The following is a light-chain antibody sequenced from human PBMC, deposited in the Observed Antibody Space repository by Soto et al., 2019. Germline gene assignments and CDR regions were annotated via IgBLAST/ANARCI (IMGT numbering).Light chain of an antibody. CDR2: GVT. CDR1: SSDLGHYNY. Sequence: QSVLTQPASVSVSPGQSITISCTGSSSDLGHYNYVSWYQQHPGKAPKLIIYGVTYRPSGVSNRFSGSKSGNTASLTISGLQAEDEADYYCSSDTSSSTLVFGGGTKLTVL. V-gene: IGLV2-14*03. J-gene: IGLJ2*01. CDR3: SSDTSSSTLV.